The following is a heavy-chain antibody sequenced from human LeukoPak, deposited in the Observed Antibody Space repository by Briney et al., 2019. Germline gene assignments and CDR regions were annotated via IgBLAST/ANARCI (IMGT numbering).Heavy chain of an antibody. D-gene: IGHD3-16*01. CDR1: GYTFTSYG. CDR3: ARDLGESTFDY. V-gene: IGHV1-18*04. J-gene: IGHJ4*02. Sequence: ASVKVSCKASGYTFTSYGISWVRQAPGQGLEWMGWINAGNGNTKYSQKFQGRVTITRDTSASTAYMELSSLRSEDTAVYYCARDLGESTFDYWGQGTLVTVSS. CDR2: INAGNGNT.